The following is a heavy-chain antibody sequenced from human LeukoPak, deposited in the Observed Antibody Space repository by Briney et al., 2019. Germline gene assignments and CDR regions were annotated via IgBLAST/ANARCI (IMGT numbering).Heavy chain of an antibody. Sequence: SVKVSCKASGGTFSSYAISWVRQAPGQGLEWMGGIIPIFGTANYAQKFQGRVTITADESTSTAYMELSSLRSEDTAVYYCARGSTRHPYYYYYMDVWGKGTTVTISS. CDR2: IIPIFGTA. J-gene: IGHJ6*03. D-gene: IGHD2/OR15-2a*01. CDR1: GGTFSSYA. V-gene: IGHV1-69*13. CDR3: ARGSTRHPYYYYYMDV.